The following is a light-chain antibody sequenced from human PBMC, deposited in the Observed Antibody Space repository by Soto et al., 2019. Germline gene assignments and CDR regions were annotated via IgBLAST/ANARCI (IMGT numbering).Light chain of an antibody. CDR3: SSYTSSSTLV. CDR2: DVS. CDR1: SSDVGGYNY. J-gene: IGLJ2*01. Sequence: QSALTQPASVSGSPGQSITISCTGTSSDVGGYNYVSWYQQHPGKAPKLMIYDVSNRPSGVSNRFSGSKSGNTASLTISGLQAKDEADYYGSSYTSSSTLVFGGGTKLTVL. V-gene: IGLV2-14*01.